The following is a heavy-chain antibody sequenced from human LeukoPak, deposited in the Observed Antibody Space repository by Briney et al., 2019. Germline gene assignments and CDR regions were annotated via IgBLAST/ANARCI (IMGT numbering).Heavy chain of an antibody. CDR3: ARRITRKYYDFWSDAFDI. D-gene: IGHD3-3*01. V-gene: IGHV4-30-2*01. CDR1: GGSISRGGYY. Sequence: SETLSLTCTVSGGSISRGGYYWSWIRQPPGKGREWIGYIYHSGSTYYNPSLKSRVTISVDRSKNQFSLKLSSVTAADTAVYYCARRITRKYYDFWSDAFDIWGQGTMVTVSS. CDR2: IYHSGST. J-gene: IGHJ3*02.